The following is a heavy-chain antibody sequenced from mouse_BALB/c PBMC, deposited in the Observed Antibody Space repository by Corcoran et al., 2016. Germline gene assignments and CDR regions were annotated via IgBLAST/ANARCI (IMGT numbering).Heavy chain of an antibody. CDR2: IVPGSGNT. D-gene: IGHD3-2*01. V-gene: IGHV1-66*01. Sequence: QVQLQQSGPELVKPGASVKISCKASGYSFTSYYIHWVKQRPGQGLEWIGWIVPGSGNTKYKEKFKGKATLTADTSSSTAYMKLSSLTPEDSAVYFCAKTARATYYFDYWGQGTTLTVSS. CDR1: GYSFTSYY. J-gene: IGHJ2*01. CDR3: AKTARATYYFDY.